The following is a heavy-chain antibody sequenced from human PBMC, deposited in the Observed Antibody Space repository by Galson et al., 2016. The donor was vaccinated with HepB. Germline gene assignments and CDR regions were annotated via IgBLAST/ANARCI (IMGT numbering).Heavy chain of an antibody. CDR2: INPSGGRT. V-gene: IGHV1-18*01. D-gene: IGHD1-7*01. Sequence: SVKVSCKASGDMFPSSGVSWVRQAPRLGFEWMGWINPSGGRTRYAERMQGRLTMTAETSTNTNSMELTGLRSNDSAVYYCAGERTIGRFAHWGQGTLVTVSS. CDR1: GDMFPSSG. CDR3: AGERTIGRFAH. J-gene: IGHJ5*02.